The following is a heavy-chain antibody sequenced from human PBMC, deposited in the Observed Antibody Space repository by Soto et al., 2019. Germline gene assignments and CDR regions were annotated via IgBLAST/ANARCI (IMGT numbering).Heavy chain of an antibody. CDR1: GFTFTTYS. D-gene: IGHD6-19*01. CDR3: ASLGGSGWHMDS. Sequence: PGGSLRLSCAASGFTFTTYSMSWVRQAPGKGLEWLSYISSRSGPIYYADSVKGRFTISRDNAKSSLYLQMNSLRAEDTAVYYCASLGGSGWHMDSWGLGTLVTVSS. J-gene: IGHJ4*02. CDR2: ISSRSGPI. V-gene: IGHV3-48*01.